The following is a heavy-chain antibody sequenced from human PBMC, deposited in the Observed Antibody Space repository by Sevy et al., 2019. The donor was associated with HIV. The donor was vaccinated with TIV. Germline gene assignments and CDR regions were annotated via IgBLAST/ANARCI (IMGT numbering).Heavy chain of an antibody. J-gene: IGHJ4*02. CDR2: IYYNGHI. CDR3: AGENAWGRGYS. V-gene: IGHV4-59*08. CDR1: GGSITSLY. D-gene: IGHD1-26*01. Sequence: SQTLSLTCTVSGGSITSLYWNWIRQPPGKGLEWIANIYYNGHINYNPSLKSRFTLSLDPSKNQFSLRLSSVTAADTAMYYCAGENAWGRGYSWGQGTLVTVSS.